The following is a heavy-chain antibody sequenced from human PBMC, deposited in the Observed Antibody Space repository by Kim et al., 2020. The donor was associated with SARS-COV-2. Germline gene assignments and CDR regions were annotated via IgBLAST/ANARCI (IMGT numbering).Heavy chain of an antibody. J-gene: IGHJ4*02. D-gene: IGHD3-16*01. CDR3: ARVITRSFDS. Sequence: GGSLRLSCAASGFTFGSYEMIWVRQAPGKGLEWVSYISRSGSTICYIDSVKGRFTISRDNAKNSLYLQMNSLRAEDTALYYCARVITRSFDSWGQGTLVTVSS. CDR1: GFTFGSYE. CDR2: ISRSGSTI. V-gene: IGHV3-48*03.